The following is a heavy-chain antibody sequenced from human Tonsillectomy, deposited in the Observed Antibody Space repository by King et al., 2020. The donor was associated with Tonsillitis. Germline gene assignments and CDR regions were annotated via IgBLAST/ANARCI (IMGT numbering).Heavy chain of an antibody. CDR2: TNHTGST. CDR1: GGSFSDYY. J-gene: IGHJ5*02. D-gene: IGHD4/OR15-4a*01. CDR3: ASISEGHDHGTCAHYASNCFDP. Sequence: QVQLQQWGAGLLKLSETLSLTCAVYGGSFSDYYWSWIRQPPGKGLEWIGETNHTGSTNYNPSLKSRVTISVDTSKNQFSLKLSSVTAADTAVYYCASISEGHDHGTCAHYASNCFDPWGQGTLVTVSS. V-gene: IGHV4-34*01.